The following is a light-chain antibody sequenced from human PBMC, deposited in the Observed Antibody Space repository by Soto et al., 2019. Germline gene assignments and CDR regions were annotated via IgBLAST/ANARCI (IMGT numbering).Light chain of an antibody. CDR2: AAS. Sequence: EIVMTQSPATLSLSLGERATLSCRASKSISRNLAWYHQRPGQAPRLLIYAASTRATGIPARFSGSGSGTDFTLTISGLQSEDFGVYFCQQYNNWPPRYTFGQGTKLEIK. CDR3: QQYNNWPPRYT. J-gene: IGKJ2*01. CDR1: KSISRN. V-gene: IGKV3-15*01.